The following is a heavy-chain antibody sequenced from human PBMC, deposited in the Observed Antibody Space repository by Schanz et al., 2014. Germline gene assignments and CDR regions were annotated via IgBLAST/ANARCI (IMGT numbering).Heavy chain of an antibody. J-gene: IGHJ3*01. CDR1: GFSVSTNY. CDR3: ARDGGRDGYNLAFDV. CDR2: LYINAGST. V-gene: IGHV3-53*01. Sequence: QLVESGGGLIQPGGSLRLSCAVSGFSVSTNYMSWARQAPGKGLEWISSLYINAGSTRYADSVKGRFIISRDSSKNTLFLQMNSLRAEDTAVYFCARDGGRDGYNLAFDVWGQGTLVTVSS. D-gene: IGHD5-12*01.